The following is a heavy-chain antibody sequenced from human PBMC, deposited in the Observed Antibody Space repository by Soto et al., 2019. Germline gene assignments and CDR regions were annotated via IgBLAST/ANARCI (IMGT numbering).Heavy chain of an antibody. CDR3: GKDGAVTDSTNLDY. D-gene: IGHD4-4*01. J-gene: IGHJ4*01. V-gene: IGHV3-43*01. CDR1: GFTFDDYS. Sequence: PGGSLRLSCAASGFTFDDYSMHWVRQAPGKGLEWVSLISWDGGSTYYADSVKGRFTISRDNSKNSLYLQMNSLTTEDTAFYYCGKDGAVTDSTNLDYWGQGAPVTVSS. CDR2: ISWDGGST.